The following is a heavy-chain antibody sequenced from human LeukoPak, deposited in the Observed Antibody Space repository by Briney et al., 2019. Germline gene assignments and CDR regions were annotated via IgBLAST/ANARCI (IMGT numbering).Heavy chain of an antibody. CDR3: ARVVRWFGELLLVDAFDI. V-gene: IGHV4-59*12. Sequence: SETLSLTCTVSGGSISSYYWSWIRQPPGKGPEWIGYIYHSGSTYYNPSLKSRVTISVDRSKNQFSLKLSSVTAADTAVYYCARVVRWFGELLLVDAFDIWGQGTMVTVSS. J-gene: IGHJ3*02. CDR1: GGSISSYY. D-gene: IGHD3-10*01. CDR2: IYHSGST.